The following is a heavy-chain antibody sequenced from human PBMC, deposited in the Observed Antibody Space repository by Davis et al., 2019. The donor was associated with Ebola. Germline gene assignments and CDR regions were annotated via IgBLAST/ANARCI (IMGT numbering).Heavy chain of an antibody. CDR3: AKTSGYDCSGTTCEGSAFDV. V-gene: IGHV3-30*18. Sequence: GGSLRLSCAASGFTFSSYSMNWVRQAPGKGLEWVAVISYDGSNKYYADSVKGRFTISRDTSKNIVYLHMNRLGAEDTAIYYCAKTSGYDCSGTTCEGSAFDVWGQGTRVAVSS. J-gene: IGHJ3*01. CDR2: ISYDGSNK. CDR1: GFTFSSYS. D-gene: IGHD2-2*01.